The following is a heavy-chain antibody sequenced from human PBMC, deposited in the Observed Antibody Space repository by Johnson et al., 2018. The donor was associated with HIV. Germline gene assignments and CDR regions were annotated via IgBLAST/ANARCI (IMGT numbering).Heavy chain of an antibody. J-gene: IGHJ3*02. CDR1: GFTVSSNY. CDR2: IYSGGTT. D-gene: IGHD3-10*01. Sequence: VQLVESGGGWIQPGGSLRLSCAASGFTVSSNYMSWVRQAPGKGLEWVSVIYSGGTTYYADSVKGRFTISSDNSKNTLYLQMNSLRAGDTAVYYCATGNYYGSGSYAGYSAAFDIWGQGTMVTVSS. CDR3: ATGNYYGSGSYAGYSAAFDI. V-gene: IGHV3-53*01.